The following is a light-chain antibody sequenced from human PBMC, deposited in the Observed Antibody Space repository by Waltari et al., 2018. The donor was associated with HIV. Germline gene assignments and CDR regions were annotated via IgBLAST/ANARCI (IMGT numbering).Light chain of an antibody. CDR2: RNN. CDR3: AAWDASLSAVV. Sequence: QSVLTQPPSASGTPGQRVTISCSGSSSNIGSNYVYWYQQLPGTAPKLLIQRNNQRPSGVPDRFSGSKSGTSASLAISGLRSEEEAEYYCAAWDASLSAVVFGGGTKLTVL. V-gene: IGLV1-47*01. J-gene: IGLJ2*01. CDR1: SSNIGSNY.